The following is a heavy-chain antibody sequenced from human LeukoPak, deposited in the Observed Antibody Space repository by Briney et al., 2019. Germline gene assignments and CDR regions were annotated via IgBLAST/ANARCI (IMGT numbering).Heavy chain of an antibody. V-gene: IGHV3-9*01. CDR2: ISWNSGSI. CDR3: AKAESYYYDSSGYYANFDY. CDR1: GFTFDDYA. Sequence: PSGGSLRLSCAASGFTFDDYAMHWVRQAPGKGLEWVSGISWNSGSIGYADSVKGRFTISRDNAKNSLYLQMDSLRAEDTALYYCAKAESYYYDSSGYYANFDYWGQGTLVTVSS. J-gene: IGHJ4*02. D-gene: IGHD3-22*01.